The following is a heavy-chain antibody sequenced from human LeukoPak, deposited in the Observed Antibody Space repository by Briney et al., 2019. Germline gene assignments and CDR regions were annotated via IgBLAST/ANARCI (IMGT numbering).Heavy chain of an antibody. V-gene: IGHV4-39*07. CDR2: MYYSGST. J-gene: IGHJ3*02. CDR3: ARDSGEWLRRDDAFDI. D-gene: IGHD5-12*01. CDR1: GGSISGSSSY. Sequence: PSETLSLTCTVSGGSISGSSSYWGWIRQPPGKGLEWIGSMYYSGSTYYNPSLPSRVTMSVDKSKNQFSLKLSSVTAADTAVYYCARDSGEWLRRDDAFDIWGQGTMVTVSS.